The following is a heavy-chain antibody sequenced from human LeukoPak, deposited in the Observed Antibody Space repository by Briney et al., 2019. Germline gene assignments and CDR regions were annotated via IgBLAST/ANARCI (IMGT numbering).Heavy chain of an antibody. Sequence: PGESLRLSCAASGFTFSSYAMSWVRQAPGKGLKWVSAISGSGGSTYYADSVKGRFTISRDNSKNTLYLQMNSLRAEDTAVYYCAKADIVVVPAANFDYWGQGTLVTVSS. V-gene: IGHV3-23*01. D-gene: IGHD2-2*01. CDR2: ISGSGGST. CDR1: GFTFSSYA. CDR3: AKADIVVVPAANFDY. J-gene: IGHJ4*02.